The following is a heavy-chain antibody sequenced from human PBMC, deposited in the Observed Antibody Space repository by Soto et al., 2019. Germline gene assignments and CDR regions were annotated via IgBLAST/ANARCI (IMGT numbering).Heavy chain of an antibody. CDR3: TRIYGTGTYLPDF. Sequence: VRLVDSGGDLVQPGRSLRVSFTTTGFTSVYYGVSWFRQAPGKGLEWVGFISVSAYCGATDYAASVVGRFTITRTESENVAYLQMNSLKTDDTAVYYCTRIYGTGTYLPDFWGQGTLVTVSS. V-gene: IGHV3-49*03. J-gene: IGHJ4*02. D-gene: IGHD3-10*01. CDR2: ISVSAYCGAT. CDR1: GFTSVYYG.